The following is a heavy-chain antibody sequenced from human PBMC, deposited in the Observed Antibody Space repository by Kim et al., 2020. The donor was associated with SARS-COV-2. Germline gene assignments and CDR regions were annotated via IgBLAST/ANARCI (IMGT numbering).Heavy chain of an antibody. CDR1: GFTFSSYS. J-gene: IGHJ2*01. CDR3: ARAEGVVVVAAYRYFDL. CDR2: ISSSSSYI. D-gene: IGHD2-15*01. V-gene: IGHV3-21*01. Sequence: GGSLTLSCAASGFTFSSYSMNWVRQAPGKGLEWVSSISSSSSYIYYADSVKGRFTISRDNAKNSLYLQMNSLRAEDTAVYYCARAEGVVVVAAYRYFDLWGRGTLVTVSS.